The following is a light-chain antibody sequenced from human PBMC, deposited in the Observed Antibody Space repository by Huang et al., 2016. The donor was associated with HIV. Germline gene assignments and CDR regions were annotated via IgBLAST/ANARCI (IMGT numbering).Light chain of an antibody. V-gene: IGKV4-1*01. Sequence: DIVMTQSPDSLAVSLGERATINCKSSQTILHDSDSRNYLAWYQQKPGQPTKLLIHCASIRKSGVPARFIGSGSGTDFTLTISSLQAEDVAVYYCQQYYSSPFTFGPGTNVDI. J-gene: IGKJ3*01. CDR2: CAS. CDR1: QTILHDSDSRNY. CDR3: QQYYSSPFT.